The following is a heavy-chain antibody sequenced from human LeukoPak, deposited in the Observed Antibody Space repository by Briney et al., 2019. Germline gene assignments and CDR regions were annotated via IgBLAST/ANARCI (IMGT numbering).Heavy chain of an antibody. CDR1: GFTFSNAW. V-gene: IGHV3-23*01. Sequence: GGSLRLSCAASGFTFSNAWMSWVRQAPGKGLEWVSAISGSGGSTYYAGSVKGRFTISRDNSKNTLYLQMNSLRAEDTAVYYCAKSITMIVVVTLYDYWGQGTLVTVSS. J-gene: IGHJ4*02. D-gene: IGHD3-22*01. CDR2: ISGSGGST. CDR3: AKSITMIVVVTLYDY.